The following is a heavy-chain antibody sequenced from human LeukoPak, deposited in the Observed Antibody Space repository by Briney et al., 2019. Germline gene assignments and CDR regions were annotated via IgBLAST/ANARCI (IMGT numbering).Heavy chain of an antibody. CDR2: ISSSSSYI. D-gene: IGHD2-15*01. V-gene: IGHV3-21*01. J-gene: IGHJ4*02. CDR1: GFTFSSYS. CDR3: ARVFSCSGGSCYFILDY. Sequence: GGSLRLSCAASGFTFSSYSMNWVRQAPGKGLEWVSSISSSSSYIYYADSVKGRFTISRGNAKNSLYLQMNSLRAEDTAVYYCARVFSCSGGSCYFILDYWGQGTLVTVSS.